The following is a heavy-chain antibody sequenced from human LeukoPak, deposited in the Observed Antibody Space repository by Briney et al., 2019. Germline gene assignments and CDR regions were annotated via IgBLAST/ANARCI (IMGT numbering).Heavy chain of an antibody. CDR3: ARDRYYYDTSGSCFDY. CDR1: GFTFSRSN. Sequence: GGSLRLSCAASGFTFSRSNMNWVRQAPGKGLEWISYIGTSGSPTFYADSVKGRFPISRDNAKNSLFLQMNSLRAEDTAVYYCARDRYYYDTSGSCFDYWGQGTLVTVSS. D-gene: IGHD3-22*01. V-gene: IGHV3-48*01. J-gene: IGHJ4*02. CDR2: IGTSGSPT.